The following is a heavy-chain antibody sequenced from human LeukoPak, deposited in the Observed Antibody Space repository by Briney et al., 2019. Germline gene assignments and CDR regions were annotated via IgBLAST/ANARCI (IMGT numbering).Heavy chain of an antibody. CDR1: GGSISSYY. Sequence: PSETLSLTCTVSGGSISSYYWSWIRQPPGKGLEWIGYIYYSGSTNYNPSLKSRVTISVDTSKNQFSLKLSSVTAADTAVYYCARERSKYSGYAGGIDYWGQGTLVTVSS. CDR2: IYYSGST. D-gene: IGHD5-12*01. CDR3: ARERSKYSGYAGGIDY. J-gene: IGHJ4*02. V-gene: IGHV4-59*01.